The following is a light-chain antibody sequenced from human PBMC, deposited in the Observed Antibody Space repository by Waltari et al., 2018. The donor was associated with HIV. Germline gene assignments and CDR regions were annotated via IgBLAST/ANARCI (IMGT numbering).Light chain of an antibody. Sequence: VLTQPPSVSGAPGQRVTISCTGSSSKLLIYGNSNRPSGVPDRFSGSKSGTSASLAITGLQAEDEADYYCQSHDSSLSGYVFGTGTKVTVL. CDR1: SS. CDR3: QSHDSSLSGYV. CDR2: GNS. J-gene: IGLJ1*01. V-gene: IGLV1-40*01.